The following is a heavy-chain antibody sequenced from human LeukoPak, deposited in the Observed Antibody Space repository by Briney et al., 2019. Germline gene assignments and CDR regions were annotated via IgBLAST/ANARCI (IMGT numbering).Heavy chain of an antibody. Sequence: GGSLRLSCAASGFTFSSYEMNWARQAPGKGLEWISYITSSGGTIYYADSVKGRFTISRDNAKNSLYLQMNSLRAEDTAVYYCARDGFGVVTYYYYMDVWGKGTTVTVSS. CDR1: GFTFSSYE. D-gene: IGHD3-3*01. CDR2: ITSSGGTI. CDR3: ARDGFGVVTYYYYMDV. V-gene: IGHV3-48*03. J-gene: IGHJ6*03.